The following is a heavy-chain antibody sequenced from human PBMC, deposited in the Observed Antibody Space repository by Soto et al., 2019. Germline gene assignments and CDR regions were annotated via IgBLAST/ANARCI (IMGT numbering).Heavy chain of an antibody. CDR3: ATISTYGTVTSYFDY. V-gene: IGHV3-9*01. CDR1: GFTFDDYA. Sequence: PGGSLRLSCAASGFTFDDYAMHWVRQAPGKGLEWVSGISWNSGSIGYADSVKGRFTISRDNAKNSLYLQMNSLRAEDTALYYCATISTYGTVTSYFDYWGQGTLVTVSS. J-gene: IGHJ4*02. CDR2: ISWNSGSI. D-gene: IGHD4-17*01.